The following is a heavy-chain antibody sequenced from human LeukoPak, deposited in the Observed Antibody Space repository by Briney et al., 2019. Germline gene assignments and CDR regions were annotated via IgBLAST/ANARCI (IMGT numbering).Heavy chain of an antibody. Sequence: PSETLSLTCAVYGGSFSGYYWSWIRQPPGKGLKWIGEINHSGSTNYNPSLKSRVTISVDTSKNQFSLKLSSVTAADTAVYYCARGGTGGSGSYYTKYYYYYGMDVWGKGTTVTVSS. CDR3: ARGGTGGSGSYYTKYYYYYGMDV. J-gene: IGHJ6*04. CDR1: GGSFSGYY. CDR2: INHSGST. V-gene: IGHV4-34*01. D-gene: IGHD3-10*01.